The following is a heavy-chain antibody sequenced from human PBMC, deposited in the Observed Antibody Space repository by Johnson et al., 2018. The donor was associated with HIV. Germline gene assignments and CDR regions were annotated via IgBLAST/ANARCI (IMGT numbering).Heavy chain of an antibody. Sequence: VQLVESGGGLVQPGGSLRLSCAASGFTFSSYWMSWVRQAPGKGLEWVAKIKQDGSEKYYVDSVKGRFTISRDNAKNSLYLQMNSLRAEDTAVYYCARGGIVATDAFDIWGQGTMVTVSS. D-gene: IGHD5-12*01. V-gene: IGHV3-7*01. CDR2: IKQDGSEK. J-gene: IGHJ3*02. CDR3: ARGGIVATDAFDI. CDR1: GFTFSSYW.